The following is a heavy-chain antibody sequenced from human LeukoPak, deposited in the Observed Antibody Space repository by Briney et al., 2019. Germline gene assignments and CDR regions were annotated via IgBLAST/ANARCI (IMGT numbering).Heavy chain of an antibody. D-gene: IGHD6-19*01. CDR2: IKQDGSEK. CDR1: GFTFSSYW. CDR3: GSLYSSGWPHFDY. J-gene: IGHJ4*02. V-gene: IGHV3-7*01. Sequence: GGSLRLSCAASGFTFSSYWMSWVRQAPGKGLEWVANIKQDGSEKYYVDSVKGRFTISRDNAKNSLYLQMNSLRAEDTAVYYCGSLYSSGWPHFDYWGQGTLVTVSS.